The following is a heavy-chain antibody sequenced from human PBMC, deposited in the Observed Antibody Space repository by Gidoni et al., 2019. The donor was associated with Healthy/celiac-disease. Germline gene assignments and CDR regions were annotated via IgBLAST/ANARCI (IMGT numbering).Heavy chain of an antibody. CDR1: GGTFSSYA. D-gene: IGHD4-4*01. J-gene: IGHJ6*02. V-gene: IGHV1-69*01. CDR2: IIPIFGTA. Sequence: QVQLVQSGAEVKKPGSSVKVSCKASGGTFSSYAISWVRQPPGQGLAWMGGIIPIFGTANYAQKFQGRVTITADESTSTAYMELSSLRSEDTAVYYCARLDDYSNYARYTGMDVWGQGTTVTVSS. CDR3: ARLDDYSNYARYTGMDV.